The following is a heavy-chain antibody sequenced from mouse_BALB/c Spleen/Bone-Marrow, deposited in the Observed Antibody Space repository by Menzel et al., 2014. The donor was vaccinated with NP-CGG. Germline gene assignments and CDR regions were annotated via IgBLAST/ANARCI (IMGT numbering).Heavy chain of an antibody. CDR3: TRNWDDYFDY. J-gene: IGHJ2*01. CDR2: IDPETGGN. V-gene: IGHV1-15*01. Sequence: VKVVDSGAELVRPGASVTLSCKASGYTFTDYEIHWVKQTPVHGLEWIGAIDPETGGNAYNQKFKGKATLTADKSSSTAYMELRSLTSEDSAVYYCTRNWDDYFDYWGQGTTLTVSS. D-gene: IGHD4-1*01. CDR1: GYTFTDYE.